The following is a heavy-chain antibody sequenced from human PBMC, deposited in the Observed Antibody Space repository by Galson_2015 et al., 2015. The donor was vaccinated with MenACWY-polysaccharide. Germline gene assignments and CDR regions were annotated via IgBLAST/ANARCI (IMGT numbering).Heavy chain of an antibody. CDR3: AKGPYIAAAFDS. J-gene: IGHJ4*02. CDR1: GLTFDDTA. D-gene: IGHD1-14*01. V-gene: IGHV3-9*01. CDR2: IRWNSGSI. Sequence: CLTLAWAMSGLTFDDTAIHWARQAPGKGRGWVSGIRWNSGSIGYAHSVKGRFTISRDNAKNSLYLQMNSLRAEDTAVYYCAKGPYIAAAFDSWGQGTLVTVSS.